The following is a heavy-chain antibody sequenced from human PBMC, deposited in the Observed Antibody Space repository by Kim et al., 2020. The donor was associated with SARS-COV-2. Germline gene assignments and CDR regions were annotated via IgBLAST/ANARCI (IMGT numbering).Heavy chain of an antibody. CDR1: GFTFSDYY. CDR2: ISSSGSTI. V-gene: IGHV3-11*01. CDR3: ARDSAAWSRNWFDP. D-gene: IGHD3-3*01. Sequence: GGSLRLSCAASGFTFSDYYMSWIRQAPGKGLEWVSYISSSGSTIYYADSVKGRFTISRDNAKNSLYLQMNSLRAEDTAVYYCARDSAAWSRNWFDPWGQGTLVTVSS. J-gene: IGHJ5*02.